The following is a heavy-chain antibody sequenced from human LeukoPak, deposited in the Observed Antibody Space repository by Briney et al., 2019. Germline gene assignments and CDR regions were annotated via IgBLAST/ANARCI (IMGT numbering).Heavy chain of an antibody. V-gene: IGHV3-21*01. D-gene: IGHD1-26*01. CDR1: GFTFSSYS. Sequence: GGSLRLSCAASGFTFSSYSMNWVRQAPGKGLEWVSSISSSSSYIYYADSVKGRFTISRDNAKNSLYLQMNSLRAEDTAVYYCAREGVSGSYYAYWGQGTLVTVSS. CDR3: AREGVSGSYYAY. CDR2: ISSSSSYI. J-gene: IGHJ4*02.